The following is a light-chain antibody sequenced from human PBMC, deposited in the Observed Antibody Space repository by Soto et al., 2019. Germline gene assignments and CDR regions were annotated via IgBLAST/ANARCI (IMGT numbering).Light chain of an antibody. CDR1: SSDVGGYNY. CDR2: DVS. CDR3: SSYTSSSTLG. V-gene: IGLV2-14*01. Sequence: QSALTQPASVSGSPGQSITISCTGTSSDVGGYNYVSWYQQHPGKAPKLMIYDVSHRPSGVSNRFSGSKSGNTASLTSSGLQADDEADYYCSSYTSSSTLGFGGGTKVTVL. J-gene: IGLJ2*01.